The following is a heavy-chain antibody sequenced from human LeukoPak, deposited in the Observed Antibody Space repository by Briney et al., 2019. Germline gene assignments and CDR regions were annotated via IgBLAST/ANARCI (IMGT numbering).Heavy chain of an antibody. CDR1: GFTFDDYA. V-gene: IGHV3-43D*03. J-gene: IGHJ4*02. Sequence: GGSLRLSCAASGFTFDDYAMHWVRQAPGKGLEWVSLIGWDGGSTYYADSVKGRFTISRDNSKNSLYLQMNSLRAEDTALYYCAKGLTYYDILTGSDWGQGTLVTGSS. CDR2: IGWDGGST. CDR3: AKGLTYYDILTGSD. D-gene: IGHD3-9*01.